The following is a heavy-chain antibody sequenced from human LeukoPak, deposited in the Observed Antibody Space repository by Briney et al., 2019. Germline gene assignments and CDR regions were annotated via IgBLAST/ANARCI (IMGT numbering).Heavy chain of an antibody. CDR2: TSSDLNVK. D-gene: IGHD1-26*01. J-gene: IGHJ4*02. CDR1: GFTFRNYV. CDR3: ARTNSGNYFDY. Sequence: GGSLRLSRAASGFTFRNYVIHWVRQAPGKGLEWVAVTSSDLNVKLYADSVKGRFTISRDNSKNTLYLQMNSLRAEDTAVYFCARTNSGNYFDYWGQGTLVTVSS. V-gene: IGHV3-30*14.